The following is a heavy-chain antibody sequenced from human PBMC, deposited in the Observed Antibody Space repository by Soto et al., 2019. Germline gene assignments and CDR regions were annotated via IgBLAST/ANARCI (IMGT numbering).Heavy chain of an antibody. V-gene: IGHV6-1*01. D-gene: IGHD5-12*01. CDR3: ARGAPTPYSGYDYGFDY. J-gene: IGHJ4*02. CDR1: GDSVSSNSAA. CDR2: TYYRSKWYN. Sequence: SQTLSLTCALSGDSVSSNSAAWNWIRQSPSRGLEWLGRTYYRSKWYNDYAVSVKSRITINPDTSKNQFSLQLNSVTPEDTAVYYCARGAPTPYSGYDYGFDYWGQGTLVTVSS.